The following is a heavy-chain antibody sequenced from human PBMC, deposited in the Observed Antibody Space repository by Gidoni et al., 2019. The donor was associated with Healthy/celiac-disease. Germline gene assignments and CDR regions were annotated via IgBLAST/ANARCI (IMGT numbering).Heavy chain of an antibody. V-gene: IGHV4-39*07. J-gene: IGHJ4*02. CDR2: IYYSGST. Sequence: QLQLQESGPGLVKPSETLSLTCTVSGGSISSSSYYWGWIRQPPGKGLEWIGSIYYSGSTYYNPSLKSRVTISVGTSKNQFSLKLSSVTAADTAVYYCARVGSLGSGSYSSIDYWGQGTLVTVSS. CDR1: GGSISSSSYY. D-gene: IGHD3-10*01. CDR3: ARVGSLGSGSYSSIDY.